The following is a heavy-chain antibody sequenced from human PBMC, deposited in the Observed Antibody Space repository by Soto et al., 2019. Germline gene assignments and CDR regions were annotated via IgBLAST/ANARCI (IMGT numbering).Heavy chain of an antibody. Sequence: EVQVLESGGGLVQPGGSLRLSCAASEFIFGNFGMNWVRQAPGKGLEWVSGVRSDGDTTYNAESVEGRFTVFRDTSRNTVYLQMNNLRAEDTAIYYCAKGKGVGATPDGANCWGQGTLVTVSS. CDR3: AKGKGVGATPDGANC. D-gene: IGHD1-26*01. CDR2: VRSDGDTT. CDR1: EFIFGNFG. J-gene: IGHJ4*02. V-gene: IGHV3-23*01.